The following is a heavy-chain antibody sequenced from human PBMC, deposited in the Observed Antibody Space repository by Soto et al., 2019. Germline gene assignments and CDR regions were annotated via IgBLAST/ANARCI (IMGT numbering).Heavy chain of an antibody. CDR3: ARGNGPARNH. J-gene: IGHJ4*02. D-gene: IGHD6-6*01. V-gene: IGHV1-18*01. CDR2: MSAYNGNT. CDR1: GYTFGSFG. Sequence: QVQLVQSGAEVKKPGASVKVSCKASGYTFGSFGISWVRQAPGQGLEWMGWMSAYNGNTNYARKVQDRVTMTRDTSTSTAYMELRSLRSDDTAVYHCARGNGPARNHWGQGTLVTVSS.